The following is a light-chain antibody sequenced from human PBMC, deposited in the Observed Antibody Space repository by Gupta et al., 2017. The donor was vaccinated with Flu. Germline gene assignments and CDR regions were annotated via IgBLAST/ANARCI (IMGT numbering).Light chain of an antibody. CDR3: QQRDSFPLT. CDR2: AAS. V-gene: IGKV1-39*01. J-gene: IGKJ1*01. Sequence: PSSLSASVGDSVTITCRAIQSIHVFLDWYHHRAGKAPQLPLYAASTSQSGVPLRFSGRGSGTDFTLTISPLEAEDSASYSCQQRDSFPLTFGQGTMVEIK. CDR1: QSIHVF.